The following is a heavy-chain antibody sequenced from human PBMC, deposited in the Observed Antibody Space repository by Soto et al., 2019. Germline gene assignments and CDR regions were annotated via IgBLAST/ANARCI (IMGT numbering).Heavy chain of an antibody. CDR2: ISGSGGST. J-gene: IGHJ4*02. V-gene: IGHV3-23*01. CDR3: AKGSLYYYGSGSYSDY. D-gene: IGHD3-10*01. Sequence: GGSLRLSCAASGFTFSSYAMSWVRQAPGKGLEWVSTISGSGGSTYYADSVKGRFTISRDNSKNTLYLQMNSLRAEDTAVYYCAKGSLYYYGSGSYSDYWGQGTLVTVSS. CDR1: GFTFSSYA.